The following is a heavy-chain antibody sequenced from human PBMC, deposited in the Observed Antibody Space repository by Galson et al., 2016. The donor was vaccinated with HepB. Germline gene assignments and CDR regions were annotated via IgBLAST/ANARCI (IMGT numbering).Heavy chain of an antibody. CDR2: IYCTGST. CDR3: ARHSSSWDYYYYGTDV. V-gene: IGHV4-39*01. D-gene: IGHD6-6*01. CDR1: GGSISSSSFY. J-gene: IGHJ6*02. Sequence: SETLSLTCTVSGGSISSSSFYWGWIRQPPGKGLEWIGSIYCTGSTSYNVSLKSRVTISVDTSKHQFSLRLSSVTAADTAVYYCARHSSSWDYYYYGTDVWGQGTTVTVSS.